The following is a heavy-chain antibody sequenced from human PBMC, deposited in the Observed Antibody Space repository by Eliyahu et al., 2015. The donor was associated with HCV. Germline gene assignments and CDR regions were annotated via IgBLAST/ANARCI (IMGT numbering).Heavy chain of an antibody. J-gene: IGHJ4*02. CDR3: TDHFY. CDR1: GFTFSYSW. D-gene: IGHD3-3*02. CDR2: IRSKTDGGTT. Sequence: EVQLVESGGGLVKPGGSLRLSCAASGFTFSYSWMGWVPQGPGKGVEWVGGIRSKTDGGTTDYAAPVKGRFTISRDDSKDTLYLQMNSLKTEDTAIYYCTDHFYWGQGTLVTVSS. V-gene: IGHV3-15*01.